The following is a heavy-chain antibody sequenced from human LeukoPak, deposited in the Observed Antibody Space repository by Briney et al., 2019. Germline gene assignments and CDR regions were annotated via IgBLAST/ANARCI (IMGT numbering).Heavy chain of an antibody. D-gene: IGHD3-3*02. V-gene: IGHV3-30*18. CDR2: ISYDGSNK. Sequence: GGSLRLSCAASGFTFSYFGMHWLPQAPGKGLEWVSDISYDGSNKYYADSVKGRFTISRDNSKNTLYLQMNSLGAEDTALYYCSKGGSYLEGYYFVMDVWGRGTTVTVSS. CDR1: GFTFSYFG. J-gene: IGHJ6*04. CDR3: SKGGSYLEGYYFVMDV.